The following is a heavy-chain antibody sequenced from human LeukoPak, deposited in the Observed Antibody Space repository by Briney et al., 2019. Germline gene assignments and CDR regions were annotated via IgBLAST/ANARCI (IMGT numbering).Heavy chain of an antibody. CDR3: ARAGSSGLDDYYYYMDV. J-gene: IGHJ6*03. Sequence: GASVKVSCKASGYTFTSYAMNWVRQAPGQGPEWMGWINTNTGNPTYAQGFTGRFVFSLDTSVSTAYLQISSLKAEDTAVYYCARAGSSGLDDYYYYMDVWGKGTTVTVSS. D-gene: IGHD6-19*01. V-gene: IGHV7-4-1*02. CDR2: INTNTGNP. CDR1: GYTFTSYA.